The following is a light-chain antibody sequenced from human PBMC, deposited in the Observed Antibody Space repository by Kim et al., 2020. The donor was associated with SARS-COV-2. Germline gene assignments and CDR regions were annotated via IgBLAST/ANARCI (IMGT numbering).Light chain of an antibody. CDR2: GKN. V-gene: IGLV3-19*01. CDR1: NLRLYY. J-gene: IGLJ1*01. CDR3: KSRDSSGKHLYV. Sequence: SSELTQDPAVSVALGQTVRITCQGDNLRLYYATWYQQKPGQAPVLVIYGKNNRPSGIPDRFSGSSSGNTASLTITGAQAEDEAVYYCKSRDSSGKHLYVF.